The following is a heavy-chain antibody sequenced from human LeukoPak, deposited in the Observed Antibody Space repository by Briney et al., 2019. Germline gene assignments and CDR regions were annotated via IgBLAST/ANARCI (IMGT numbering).Heavy chain of an antibody. D-gene: IGHD3-22*01. Sequence: KASETLSLTCAVSGGSISSFYWSWIRQPPGKGLEWIGYVFYTGDTNSNPSLKSRVTVSLDTSKNQLSLRLTSVTAADTAVYYCARGFYDSSGYYRDYWGQGTLVTVSS. CDR1: GGSISSFY. CDR2: VFYTGDT. J-gene: IGHJ4*02. CDR3: ARGFYDSSGYYRDY. V-gene: IGHV4-59*08.